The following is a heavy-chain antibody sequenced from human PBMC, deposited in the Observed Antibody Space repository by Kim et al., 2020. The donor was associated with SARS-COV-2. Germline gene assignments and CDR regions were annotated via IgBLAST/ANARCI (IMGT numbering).Heavy chain of an antibody. J-gene: IGHJ4*02. Sequence: KFQGRVTITADESTSTAYMELSSLRSEDTAVYYCARDRLSMVRGVIPFDYWGQGTLVTVSS. V-gene: IGHV1-69*01. CDR3: ARDRLSMVRGVIPFDY. D-gene: IGHD3-10*01.